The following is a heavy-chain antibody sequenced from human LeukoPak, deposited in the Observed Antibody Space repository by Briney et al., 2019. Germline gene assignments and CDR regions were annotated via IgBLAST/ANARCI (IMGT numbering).Heavy chain of an antibody. D-gene: IGHD6-13*01. V-gene: IGHV3-30*01. CDR1: GFTFSSLA. CDR2: ISTDGRDK. CDR3: ARDLKAAADYYFDY. Sequence: GGSLRLSCAASGFTFSSLAMHWVRQAPGEGLEWVAVISTDGRDKHHADSVKGRFTISRDNSKNTLFLQMNSLRVEDTAIYYCARDLKAAADYYFDYWGQGTLVTVSS. J-gene: IGHJ4*02.